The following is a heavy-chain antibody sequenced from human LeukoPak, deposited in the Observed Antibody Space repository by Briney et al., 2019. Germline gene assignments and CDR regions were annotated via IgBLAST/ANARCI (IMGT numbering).Heavy chain of an antibody. CDR3: ARERRQLLLYGMDV. Sequence: PSETLSLTCTVSGGSISSGDYYWSWIRQPPGKGLEWIGYIYYSGSTYYNPSLKSRVTISVDTSKNQFSLKLSSVTAADTAVYYCARERRQLLLYGMDVWGQGTTVTVSS. CDR2: IYYSGST. V-gene: IGHV4-30-4*01. D-gene: IGHD2-2*01. J-gene: IGHJ6*02. CDR1: GGSISSGDYY.